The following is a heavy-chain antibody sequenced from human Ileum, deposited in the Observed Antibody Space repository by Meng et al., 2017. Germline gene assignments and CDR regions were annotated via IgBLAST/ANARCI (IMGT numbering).Heavy chain of an antibody. J-gene: IGHJ4*02. D-gene: IGHD3-10*01. V-gene: IGHV4-59*08. CDR2: IYYNGST. CDR3: ARGVVSGSHYNTY. CDR1: GGSISSYY. Sequence: QVQLQESGPGLVKPSETLSLTFTVSGGSISSYYWSWIRQPPGKGLEWIGYIYYNGSTNYNPSLKSRLTMSVDTSKNQFSLKLSSVTAADTAVYYCARGVVSGSHYNTYWGQGILVTVSS.